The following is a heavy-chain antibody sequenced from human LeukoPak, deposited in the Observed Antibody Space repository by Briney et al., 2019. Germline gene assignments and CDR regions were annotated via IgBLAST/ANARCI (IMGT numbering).Heavy chain of an antibody. V-gene: IGHV3-30-3*01. CDR3: ARPYSSSYGFDY. CDR1: GFTISSYA. J-gene: IGHJ4*02. Sequence: GGSLRLSCAASGFTISSYAMHWVGQARGKGLEWVAVISYDGSKKYYADSVKGRFTISRDNSKNTLYLQMNSLRAEDTAVYYCARPYSSSYGFDYWGQGTLLTVSS. CDR2: ISYDGSKK. D-gene: IGHD6-6*01.